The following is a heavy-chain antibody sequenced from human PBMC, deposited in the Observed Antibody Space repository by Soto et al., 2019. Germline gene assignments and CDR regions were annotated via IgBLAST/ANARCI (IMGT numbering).Heavy chain of an antibody. Sequence: GGSLRLSCVVSGFTFSSYWMSWVRQAPGKGLECVANIRQDGSEKYYVDSVKGRFTISRDNAKNSLHLQMNSLRAEDTAVYYCARARTDIVATIHFDNWGQGTLVTVSS. D-gene: IGHD5-12*01. CDR1: GFTFSSYW. V-gene: IGHV3-7*01. CDR3: ARARTDIVATIHFDN. CDR2: IRQDGSEK. J-gene: IGHJ4*02.